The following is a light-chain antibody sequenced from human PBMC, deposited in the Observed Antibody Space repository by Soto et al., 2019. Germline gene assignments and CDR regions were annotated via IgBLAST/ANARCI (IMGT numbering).Light chain of an antibody. CDR3: EAWDDSLNGHV. CDR1: ITDIGTYHY. V-gene: IGLV1-36*01. CDR2: HDD. J-gene: IGLJ3*02. Sequence: QSALTQPASVSGSPGQSITISCSGSITDIGTYHYVSWYQQHPGKAPKLLLYHDDLLPSGVSDRFSGSKSGTSASLAISGLQSEDEADYYCEAWDDSLNGHVFGGGTKLTVL.